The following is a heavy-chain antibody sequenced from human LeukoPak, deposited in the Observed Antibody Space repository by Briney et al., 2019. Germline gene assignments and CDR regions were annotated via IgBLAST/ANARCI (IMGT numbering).Heavy chain of an antibody. CDR2: KKEDGRET. J-gene: IGHJ4*02. Sequence: PGGSLSLSCAPSGFTFSTYWMSWVRQAPGKGLEWVANKKEDGRETHYVDSVKGRFNISRANDKNSLYLQMSGLRAEDTAVDCCASYHYWGQGTLVTVSS. CDR1: GFTFSTYW. D-gene: IGHD2-2*01. V-gene: IGHV3-7*02. CDR3: ASYHY.